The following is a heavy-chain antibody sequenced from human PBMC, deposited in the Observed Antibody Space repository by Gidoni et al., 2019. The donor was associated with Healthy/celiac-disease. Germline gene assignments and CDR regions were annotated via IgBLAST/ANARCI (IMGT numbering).Heavy chain of an antibody. Sequence: QVQLVESGGGVAQPGRSLRLSCAASGFTFRSYGLHWVRQAPGKGLEWVAVISYDGSNKYYADSVKGRFTISRDNSKNTLYLQMNSLRAEDTAVYYCAKDGRLEYCSSTSCYAFDIWGQGTMVTVSS. V-gene: IGHV3-30*18. CDR2: ISYDGSNK. J-gene: IGHJ3*02. D-gene: IGHD2-2*01. CDR1: GFTFRSYG. CDR3: AKDGRLEYCSSTSCYAFDI.